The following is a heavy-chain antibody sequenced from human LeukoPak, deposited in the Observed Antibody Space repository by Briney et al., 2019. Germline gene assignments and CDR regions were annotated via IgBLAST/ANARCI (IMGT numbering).Heavy chain of an antibody. CDR1: GFTFSSYS. CDR3: ARGGDYGDFFLGY. J-gene: IGHJ4*01. Sequence: GGSLRLSCAASGFTFSSYSMNWVRQAPGKGLEWVSYISTTGGTTYYADSVKGRFTISRDNAKNLLYPQMNSLRAEDTAVYYCARGGDYGDFFLGYWGHGTLVTVSS. D-gene: IGHD4-17*01. CDR2: ISTTGGTT. V-gene: IGHV3-48*04.